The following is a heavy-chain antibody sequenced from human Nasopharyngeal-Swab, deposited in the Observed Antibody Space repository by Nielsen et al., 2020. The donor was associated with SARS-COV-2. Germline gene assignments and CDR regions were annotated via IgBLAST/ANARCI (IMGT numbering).Heavy chain of an antibody. CDR1: GFTVSSNY. Sequence: GESLKISCAASGFTVSSNYLSWVRQAPGKGLEWVSVIYSGGSTYYIDSVKGRFTVSRDNSGNTLYLQMNSLRPEDTAVYYCAREKAVAGIGGYHYYGMDVWGQGTTVTVSS. CDR2: IYSGGST. D-gene: IGHD6-19*01. J-gene: IGHJ6*02. V-gene: IGHV3-53*05. CDR3: AREKAVAGIGGYHYYGMDV.